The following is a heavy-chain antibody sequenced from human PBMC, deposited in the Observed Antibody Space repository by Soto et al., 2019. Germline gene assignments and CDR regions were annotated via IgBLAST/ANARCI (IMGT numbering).Heavy chain of an antibody. Sequence: SVKVSCKASGFTFTSSAVQWVRQARGQRLEWIGWIVVGSGNTNYAQKFQERVTITRDMSTSTAYMELSSLRSEDTAVYYCAADPLVYYDSSGPTGDIWGQGTMVTVSS. CDR3: AADPLVYYDSSGPTGDI. CDR1: GFTFTSSA. J-gene: IGHJ3*02. V-gene: IGHV1-58*01. CDR2: IVVGSGNT. D-gene: IGHD3-22*01.